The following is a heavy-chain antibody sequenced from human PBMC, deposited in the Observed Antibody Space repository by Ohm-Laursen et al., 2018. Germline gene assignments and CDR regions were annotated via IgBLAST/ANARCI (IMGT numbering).Heavy chain of an antibody. CDR2: IKQDEREK. Sequence: SLRLSCAAFGFAFEDSWMTWVRQAPGKGLEWVANIKQDEREKLYLDSVKGQFTVSRNNPKNSLFLEMNRLRVEDTGVYYCARDFRREYCSGGSCYNGLDVWGQGTTVTVSS. J-gene: IGHJ6*02. D-gene: IGHD2-15*01. V-gene: IGHV3-7*01. CDR3: ARDFRREYCSGGSCYNGLDV. CDR1: GFAFEDSW.